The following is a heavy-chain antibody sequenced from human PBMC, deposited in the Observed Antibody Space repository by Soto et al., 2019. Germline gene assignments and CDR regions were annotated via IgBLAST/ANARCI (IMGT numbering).Heavy chain of an antibody. CDR2: IIPILGIA. D-gene: IGHD1-7*01. CDR3: AREPPKTGTYPH. CDR1: GGTFSSYT. V-gene: IGHV1-69*08. Sequence: QVQLVQSGAEVQKPGSSVKVSCKASGGTFSSYTISWVRQAPGQGLEWMGRIIPILGIANYAQKFQGRVTITADKSTSTAYMELSSLRSEDTAVYYCAREPPKTGTYPHWGQGTLVTVSS. J-gene: IGHJ4*02.